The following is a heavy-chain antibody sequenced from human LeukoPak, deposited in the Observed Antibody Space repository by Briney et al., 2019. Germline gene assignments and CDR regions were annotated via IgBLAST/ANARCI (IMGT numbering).Heavy chain of an antibody. V-gene: IGHV4-39*07. CDR1: GGSISSGGYY. CDR2: INHSGST. J-gene: IGHJ6*02. CDR3: ARGLNYYYGSGSYYRTYYYYGMDV. D-gene: IGHD3-10*01. Sequence: SETLSLTCTVSGGSISSGGYYWSWIRQPPGKGLEWIGEINHSGSTNYNPSLKSRVTISVDTSKNQFSLKLSSVTAADTAVYYCARGLNYYYGSGSYYRTYYYYGMDVWGQGTTVTVSS.